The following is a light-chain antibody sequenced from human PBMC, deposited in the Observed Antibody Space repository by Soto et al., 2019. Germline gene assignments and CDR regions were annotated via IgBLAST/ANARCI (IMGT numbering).Light chain of an antibody. Sequence: QSVLTQPASVSGSPGQSITISCTGTSSDVGGYEYVSWYQQHPGKAPKRIIYDVSDRPSGVSNRFSGSKSGNTASLAISGLQAEDEADYYCSSYTTSSHLGVFGNGTKVTVL. V-gene: IGLV2-14*03. CDR1: SSDVGGYEY. J-gene: IGLJ1*01. CDR2: DVS. CDR3: SSYTTSSHLGV.